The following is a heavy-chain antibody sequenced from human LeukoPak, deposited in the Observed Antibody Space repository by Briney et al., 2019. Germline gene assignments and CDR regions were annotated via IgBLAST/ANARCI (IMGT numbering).Heavy chain of an antibody. V-gene: IGHV3-23*01. CDR1: GFTFSSYA. CDR2: ISGSGGST. Sequence: PGGSLRLSCAASGFTFSSYAMSWVRQAPGKGLEWVSAISGSGGSTYYADSVKGRFTISRDNSKNTLYLQMNSLRAEDTAVYYCARGTGPTYCGGDCYVAYWGQGTLVTVSS. CDR3: ARGTGPTYCGGDCYVAY. J-gene: IGHJ4*02. D-gene: IGHD2-21*02.